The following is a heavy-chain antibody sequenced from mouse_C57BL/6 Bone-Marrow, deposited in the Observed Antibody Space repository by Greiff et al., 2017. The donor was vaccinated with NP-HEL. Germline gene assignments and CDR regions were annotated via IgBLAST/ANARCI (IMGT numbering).Heavy chain of an antibody. CDR1: GYTFTNYY. J-gene: IGHJ2*01. CDR2: INPNNGGT. V-gene: IGHV1-72*01. CDR3: AKYGYSNYLDY. Sequence: QVQLQQPGAELVKPGASVKLSCKASGYTFTNYYMHWVKQSPGRGLEWIGRINPNNGGTRYNEKFKGKATLTVDKPSSTAYMQLRSLTSEDSEVYYCAKYGYSNYLDYWGQGTTLTVSS. D-gene: IGHD1-2*01.